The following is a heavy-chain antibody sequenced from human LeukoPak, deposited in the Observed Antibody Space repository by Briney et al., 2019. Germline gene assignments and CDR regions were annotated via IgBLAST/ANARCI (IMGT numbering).Heavy chain of an antibody. J-gene: IGHJ4*02. CDR3: ARGPSWHSTTDY. Sequence: SETLSLTCAVYGGSFSGYYWGWIRQPPGKGLEWIGEINHSGSTNYNPSLKSRVTISVDTSKNQFSLKLSSVTAADTAVYYCARGPSWHSTTDYWGQGTLVTVSS. D-gene: IGHD2-2*01. CDR2: INHSGST. V-gene: IGHV4-34*01. CDR1: GGSFSGYY.